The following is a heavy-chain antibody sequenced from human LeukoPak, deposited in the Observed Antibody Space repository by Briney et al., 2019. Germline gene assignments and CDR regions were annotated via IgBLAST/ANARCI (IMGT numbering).Heavy chain of an antibody. CDR3: AKDWSGGWALDY. CDR1: GFTFSSYG. Sequence: PGGSLRLSCAAPGFTFSSYGMHWVRQAPGKGLEWVAVISYDGSNKYYADSVKGRFTISRDNSKNTLYLQMNSLRAEDTAVYYCAKDWSGGWALDYWGQGTLVTVSS. J-gene: IGHJ4*02. V-gene: IGHV3-30*18. CDR2: ISYDGSNK. D-gene: IGHD3-3*01.